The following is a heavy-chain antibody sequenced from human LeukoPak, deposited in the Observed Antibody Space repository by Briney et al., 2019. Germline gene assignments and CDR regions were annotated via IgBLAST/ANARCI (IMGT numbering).Heavy chain of an antibody. CDR3: ARRAGAYTHPYDY. CDR1: GFTVSSNY. V-gene: IGHV3-53*01. J-gene: IGHJ4*02. Sequence: GGSLRLSCAASGFTVSSNYMTWVRQAPGKGLEWVSVIYSGGNTYYADSVKGRFTISRDNSKNTLYLQMNSLRAEDTAVYYCARRAGAYTHPYDYWGQGTLVTVS. D-gene: IGHD3-16*01. CDR2: IYSGGNT.